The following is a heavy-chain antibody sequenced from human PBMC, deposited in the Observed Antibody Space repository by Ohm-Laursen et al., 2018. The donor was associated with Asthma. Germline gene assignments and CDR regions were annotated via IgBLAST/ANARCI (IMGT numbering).Heavy chain of an antibody. J-gene: IGHJ5*02. CDR2: MSSNGGA. CDR3: ARLDWAQSMFDA. V-gene: IGHV4-59*02. D-gene: IGHD3-9*01. Sequence: SETLSLTCTVFNGSVRGHYWTWVRQPPGRELEWIAYMSSNGGANYSPSLRSRVTLSTDTSTNQVSLRLSSVTAADTAVYFCARLDWAQSMFDAWGQGSPVTVSS. CDR1: NGSVRGHY.